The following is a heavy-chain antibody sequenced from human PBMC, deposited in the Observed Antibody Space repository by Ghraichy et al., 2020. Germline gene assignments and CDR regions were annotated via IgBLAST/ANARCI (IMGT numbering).Heavy chain of an antibody. CDR3: ASFSERIAARQEYYFDY. Sequence: SETLSLTCAVYGGSFSGYYWSWIRQPPGKGLEWIGEINHSGSTNYNPSLKSRVTISVDTSKNQFSLKLSSVTAADTAVYYCASFSERIAARQEYYFDYWGQGTLVTVSS. D-gene: IGHD6-6*01. CDR2: INHSGST. CDR1: GGSFSGYY. V-gene: IGHV4-34*01. J-gene: IGHJ4*02.